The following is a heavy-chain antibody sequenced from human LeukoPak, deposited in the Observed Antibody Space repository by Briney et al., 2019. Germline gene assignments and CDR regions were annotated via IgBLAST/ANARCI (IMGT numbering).Heavy chain of an antibody. CDR1: GGSFSGYY. CDR3: ARGRGYYYDSSGYGNWFDP. D-gene: IGHD3-22*01. J-gene: IGHJ5*02. Sequence: SETPSLTCAVYGGSFSGYYWSWIRQPPGKGLEWIGEINHSGSTNYNPSLKSRVTISVDTSKNQFSLKLSSVTAADTAVYYCARGRGYYYDSSGYGNWFDPWGQGTLVTVSS. V-gene: IGHV4-34*01. CDR2: INHSGST.